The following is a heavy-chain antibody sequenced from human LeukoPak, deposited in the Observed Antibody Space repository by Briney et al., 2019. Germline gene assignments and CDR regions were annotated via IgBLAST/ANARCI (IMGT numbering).Heavy chain of an antibody. Sequence: GGSLRLSCAASGFTFINAWMARVRQAPGKGLEWVGRIKAKAHGGTIEYAAPVKGRFTISRDDSKNTLHLQMNSLKTEDTAVYYCTTDGVGVEGATYDNWGQGTLVSVSS. CDR1: GFTFINAW. CDR3: TTDGVGVEGATYDN. CDR2: IKAKAHGGTI. J-gene: IGHJ4*02. D-gene: IGHD1-26*01. V-gene: IGHV3-15*01.